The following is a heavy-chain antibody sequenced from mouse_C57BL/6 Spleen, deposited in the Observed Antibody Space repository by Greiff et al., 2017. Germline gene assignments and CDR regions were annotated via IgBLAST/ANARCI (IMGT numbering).Heavy chain of an antibody. CDR2: INPNYGTT. CDR3: ARGGYYDPYYAMDY. Sequence: EVQLRQSGPELVKPGASVKISCKASGYSFTDYNMNWVKQSNGKSLEWIGVINPNYGTTSYNQKFKGKATLTVDQSSSTAYMQLNSLTSEDSAVYYCARGGYYDPYYAMDYWGQGTSVTVSS. CDR1: GYSFTDYN. J-gene: IGHJ4*01. D-gene: IGHD2-4*01. V-gene: IGHV1-39*01.